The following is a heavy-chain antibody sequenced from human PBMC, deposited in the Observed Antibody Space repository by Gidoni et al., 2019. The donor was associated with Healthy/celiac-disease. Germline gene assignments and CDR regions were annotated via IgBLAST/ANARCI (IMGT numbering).Heavy chain of an antibody. V-gene: IGHV1-2*02. Sequence: QVQLVQSGAEVKKPGASVKVSRKASGYTFTGYDMHWVRQAPGQGLEWMGWINPNSGGTNYAQKFQGRVTMTRDTSISTAYMELSRLRSDDTAVYYCARFSTVTTSYYYGMDVWGQGTTVTVSS. D-gene: IGHD4-17*01. J-gene: IGHJ6*02. CDR3: ARFSTVTTSYYYGMDV. CDR1: GYTFTGYD. CDR2: INPNSGGT.